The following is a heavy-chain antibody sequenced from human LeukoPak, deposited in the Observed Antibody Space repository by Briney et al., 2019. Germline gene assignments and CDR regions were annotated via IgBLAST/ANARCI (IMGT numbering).Heavy chain of an antibody. J-gene: IGHJ4*02. CDR2: IYPGDSDT. Sequence: GESLKISCKGSGYSFTNCWIGWVRQMPGEGLEWMGIIYPGDSDTRYSPSFQGQVTISADKSISTAYLQWSSLKASDTAMYYCARLYSGSYYGFDYWGQGTLVTVSS. V-gene: IGHV5-51*01. CDR1: GYSFTNCW. CDR3: ARLYSGSYYGFDY. D-gene: IGHD1-26*01.